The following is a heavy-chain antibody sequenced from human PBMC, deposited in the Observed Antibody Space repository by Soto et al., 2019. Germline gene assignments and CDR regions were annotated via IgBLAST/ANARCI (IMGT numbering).Heavy chain of an antibody. CDR2: ISGSGGST. V-gene: IGHV3-23*01. CDR1: GFTFSSYA. Sequence: PGGSLRLSCAASGFTFSSYAMSWVRQAPGKGLEWVSAISGSGGSTYYADSVKGRFTISRDNSKNTLYLQMNSLRAEDTAVYYCAKDLRSSGWYNYFDYWGQGTLVTVSS. D-gene: IGHD6-19*01. J-gene: IGHJ4*02. CDR3: AKDLRSSGWYNYFDY.